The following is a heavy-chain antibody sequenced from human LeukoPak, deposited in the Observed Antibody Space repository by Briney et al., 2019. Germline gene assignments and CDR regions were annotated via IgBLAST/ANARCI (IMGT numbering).Heavy chain of an antibody. J-gene: IGHJ4*02. CDR2: INHSGST. CDR1: GGSFSGYY. Sequence: SETLSLTCAVYGGSFSGYYWSWIRQPPGKGLEWIGEINHSGSTNYNPSLKSRVTISVDTSKNQFSLKLSSVTAADTAVYYCARVWGGHHYYDSSGYENFSFDYWGQGTLVTVSS. CDR3: ARVWGGHHYYDSSGYENFSFDY. D-gene: IGHD3-22*01. V-gene: IGHV4-34*01.